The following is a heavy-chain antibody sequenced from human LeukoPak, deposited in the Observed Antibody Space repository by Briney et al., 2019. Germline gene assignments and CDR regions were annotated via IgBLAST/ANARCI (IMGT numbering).Heavy chain of an antibody. V-gene: IGHV4-59*01. CDR3: ARIHGHNLDY. CDR1: GGSISNYY. CDR2: MHYRWST. J-gene: IGHJ4*02. D-gene: IGHD5-24*01. Sequence: SETLSLTCNVSGGSISNYYWSWIRQPPGKGLELIGYMHYRWSTNYNPPLHSRVTISVDMSKNQFSLRLSSVTAADTAIYYCARIHGHNLDYCGQGTLVTVSS.